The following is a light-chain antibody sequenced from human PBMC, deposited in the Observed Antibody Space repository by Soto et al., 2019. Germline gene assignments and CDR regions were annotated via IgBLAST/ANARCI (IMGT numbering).Light chain of an antibody. CDR1: QSISSY. CDR3: QQSYSTPYT. V-gene: IGKV1-39*01. CDR2: AAS. Sequence: DLQMTQSPSSLSASVGDRVTITCRASQSISSYLNWYQQKPGKAPKLLIYAASSLQSGVPSRFSGRGSGTDFTLTISSLQPEDFATYYCQQSYSTPYTFGQGTNLEIK. J-gene: IGKJ2*01.